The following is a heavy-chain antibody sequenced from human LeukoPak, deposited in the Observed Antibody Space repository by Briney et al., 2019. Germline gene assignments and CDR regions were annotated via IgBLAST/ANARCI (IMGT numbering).Heavy chain of an antibody. Sequence: PGGSLRLSCAASGFTFNNYAMNWVRQAPGKGLEWGSSISGGGETTYYADSAKGRFTISRDNSQNTLYLQTNSLRAEDTAVYYCARDYADYVGYFFFDYWGQGTLVTVSS. CDR2: ISGGGETT. V-gene: IGHV3-23*01. CDR1: GFTFNNYA. J-gene: IGHJ4*02. CDR3: ARDYADYVGYFFFDY. D-gene: IGHD4-17*01.